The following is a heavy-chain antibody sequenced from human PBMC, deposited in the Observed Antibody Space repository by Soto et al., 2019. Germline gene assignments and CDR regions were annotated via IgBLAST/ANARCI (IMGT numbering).Heavy chain of an antibody. D-gene: IGHD2-15*01. CDR1: GGSITSYH. V-gene: IGHV4-59*12. J-gene: IGHJ5*02. CDR2: IYYSGSS. Sequence: SETLSLTCTVSGGSITSYHWGWIRQSPGKGLEWIGNIYYSGSSNYNPSLESRVTVSVDTSKNQFSLRLSSVTAADTAVYYCARDCSGGYNWFDPWGQGTLVTVSS. CDR3: ARDCSGGYNWFDP.